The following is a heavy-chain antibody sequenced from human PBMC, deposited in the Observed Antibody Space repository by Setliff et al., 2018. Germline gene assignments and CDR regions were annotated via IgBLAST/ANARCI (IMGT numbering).Heavy chain of an antibody. J-gene: IGHJ6*03. Sequence: ASVKVSCKASGGTFSSYGISWVRQAPGQGLEWMGGTIPIFGTTNYAQKFQGRVTIITDESTSTAYMELGSLTSADTAAYYCAREGVDTRSSTDYRYYMDVWGKGTTVTVSS. V-gene: IGHV1-69*05. CDR2: TIPIFGTT. D-gene: IGHD5-18*01. CDR3: AREGVDTRSSTDYRYYMDV. CDR1: GGTFSSYG.